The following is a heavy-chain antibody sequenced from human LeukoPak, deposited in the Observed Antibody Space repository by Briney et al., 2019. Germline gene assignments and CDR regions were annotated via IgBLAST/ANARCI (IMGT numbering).Heavy chain of an antibody. CDR3: AKGVSGYGSGRPFDY. CDR2: ISDSGTST. D-gene: IGHD3-10*01. Sequence: PGGSLRLSCAASGFTFRSYAMSWVRQAPGKGLEWVSAISDSGTSTYYPDSVKGRFTISRDNSKNTVYLQMNSLRAEDTAVYYCAKGVSGYGSGRPFDYWGQGTLVTVSS. CDR1: GFTFRSYA. J-gene: IGHJ4*02. V-gene: IGHV3-23*01.